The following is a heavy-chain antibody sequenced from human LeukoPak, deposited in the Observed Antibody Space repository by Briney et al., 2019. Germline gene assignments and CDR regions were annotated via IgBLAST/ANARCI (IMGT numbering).Heavy chain of an antibody. Sequence: GGSLRLSCAASGFTFSNAWMSWVRQAPGKGLEWVSAISGSGGSTYYADSVKGRFTISRDNSKNTLYLQMSSLRAEDTAVYYCAKAGYSSGWYDYWGQGTLVTVSS. D-gene: IGHD6-19*01. J-gene: IGHJ4*02. CDR2: ISGSGGST. CDR3: AKAGYSSGWYDY. CDR1: GFTFSNAW. V-gene: IGHV3-23*01.